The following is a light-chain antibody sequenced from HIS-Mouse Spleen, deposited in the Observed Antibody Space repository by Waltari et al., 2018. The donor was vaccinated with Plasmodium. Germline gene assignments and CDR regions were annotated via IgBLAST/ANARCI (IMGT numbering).Light chain of an antibody. J-gene: IGLJ2*01. Sequence: SYELTQPPSVSVSPGQTARITCSGAALPKQYPYWYQQKPGQAPVLVIYKDSERPSGIPERFSGSSSGTTVTLTISGVQAEDEADYYCQSADSSGTYRVFGGGTKLTVL. V-gene: IGLV3-25*03. CDR2: KDS. CDR3: QSADSSGTYRV. CDR1: ALPKQY.